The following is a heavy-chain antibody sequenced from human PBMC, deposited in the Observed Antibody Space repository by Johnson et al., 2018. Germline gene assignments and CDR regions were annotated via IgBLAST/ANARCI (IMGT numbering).Heavy chain of an antibody. J-gene: IGHJ3*02. V-gene: IGHV3-7*01. CDR2: IKQDGSEK. CDR1: GFTFSSYW. CDR3: ASFTYCSGGSCPRGGAFDI. D-gene: IGHD2-15*01. Sequence: QLVESGGGLVQPGGSLRXSCAASGFTFSSYWMSWVRQAPGKGLEWVANIKQDGSEKYYVDSVKGRFTIPRDNAKNSLYLQMNSLRAEDTAVYYCASFTYCSGGSCPRGGAFDIWGQGTMVTVSS.